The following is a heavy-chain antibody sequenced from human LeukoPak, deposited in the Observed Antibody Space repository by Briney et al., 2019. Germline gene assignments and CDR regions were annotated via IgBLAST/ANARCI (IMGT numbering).Heavy chain of an antibody. V-gene: IGHV1-46*01. J-gene: IGHJ6*03. D-gene: IGHD6-19*01. CDR1: GYSFTSHY. CDR2: INPSGSST. Sequence: ASVKVSCKASGYSFTSHYMHWVRQAPGQGLEWLGLINPSGSSTLYAQKFQGRVTMTRDMSTTTDYMELRSLRSDDTAVYYCARDRPEQWLVPLVYYYYYMDVWGKGTTVTVSS. CDR3: ARDRPEQWLVPLVYYYYYMDV.